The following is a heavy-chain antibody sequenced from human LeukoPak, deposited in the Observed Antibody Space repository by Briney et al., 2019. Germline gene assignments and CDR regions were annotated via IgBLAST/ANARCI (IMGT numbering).Heavy chain of an antibody. CDR1: GFTFSNYP. J-gene: IGHJ4*02. V-gene: IGHV3-30*01. CDR3: ARDKEYEYVWGSLRHYYFDY. Sequence: GGSLRLSCAGSGFTFSNYPMHWVRQAPGKGLEWVAVISHDGIKKYYADSVKGRFTISRDSSKNTLYLQMNSLRAEDTAVYYCARDKEYEYVWGSLRHYYFDYWGQGTLVTVSS. CDR2: ISHDGIKK. D-gene: IGHD3-16*01.